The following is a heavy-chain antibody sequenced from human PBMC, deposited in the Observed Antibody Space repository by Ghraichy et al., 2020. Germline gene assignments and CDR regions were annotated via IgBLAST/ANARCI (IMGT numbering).Heavy chain of an antibody. V-gene: IGHV4-61*02. D-gene: IGHD6-13*01. Sequence: SLNISCTVSGGSISSGSYYWSWIRQPAGKGLEWIGRIYTSGSTNYNPSLKSRVTISVDTSKNQFSLKLSSVTAADTAVYYCARAEQLKDAFDIWGQGTMVTVSS. J-gene: IGHJ3*02. CDR3: ARAEQLKDAFDI. CDR2: IYTSGST. CDR1: GGSISSGSYY.